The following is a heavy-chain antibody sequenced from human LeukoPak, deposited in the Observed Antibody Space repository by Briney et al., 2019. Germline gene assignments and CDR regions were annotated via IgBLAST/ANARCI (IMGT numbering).Heavy chain of an antibody. D-gene: IGHD2-15*01. Sequence: PSETLSLTCTVSGYSISSGYYWGWIRQPPGKGLEWIGSIYHSGSTYYNPSLESRVTISVDTSKNQFSLKLSSVTAADTAVYYCARDRSYCSGGSCSYYFDYWGQGTLVTVSS. CDR2: IYHSGST. V-gene: IGHV4-38-2*02. CDR3: ARDRSYCSGGSCSYYFDY. J-gene: IGHJ4*02. CDR1: GYSISSGYY.